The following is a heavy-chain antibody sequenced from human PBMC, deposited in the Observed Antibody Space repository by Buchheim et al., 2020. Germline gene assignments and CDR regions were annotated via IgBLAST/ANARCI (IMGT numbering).Heavy chain of an antibody. Sequence: QVQLVQSGAEVKKPGASVKVSCKASGYTFTSYYMHWVRQAPGQGLEWMGIINPSGGSTSYAQKFQGRVTMTRETSTSTVYMELSSLRSEDTAVYYCALSEAESGSYWGHAFDIWGQGT. CDR2: INPSGGST. J-gene: IGHJ3*02. V-gene: IGHV1-46*01. D-gene: IGHD1-26*01. CDR3: ALSEAESGSYWGHAFDI. CDR1: GYTFTSYY.